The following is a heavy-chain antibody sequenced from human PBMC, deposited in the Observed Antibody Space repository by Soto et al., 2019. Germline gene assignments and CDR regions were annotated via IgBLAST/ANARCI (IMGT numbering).Heavy chain of an antibody. V-gene: IGHV1-2*02. CDR3: ARDKGDFWSGYPLNWFDP. CDR1: GYTFTGYY. CDR2: INPNSGGT. Sequence: SVKVSFKASGYTFTGYYMHWVRQAPGQGLEWMGWINPNSGGTNYAQKFQGRVTMTRDTSISTAYMELSRLRSDDTAVYYCARDKGDFWSGYPLNWFDPWGQGTLVTVSS. D-gene: IGHD3-3*01. J-gene: IGHJ5*02.